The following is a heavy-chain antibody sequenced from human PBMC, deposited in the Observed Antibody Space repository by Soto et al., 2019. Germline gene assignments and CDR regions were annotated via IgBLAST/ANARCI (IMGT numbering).Heavy chain of an antibody. V-gene: IGHV3-48*03. CDR2: ISDSGSSM. J-gene: IGHJ6*02. CDR3: ARDQELHDSRGHKTRAMDV. Sequence: GGSLRLSCAASGVPFSSYEMNWVRQAPGKGLEWISYISDSGSSMYYADSVKGRFAISRDNAKNSLYLQMNSLRAEDTAVYYCARDQELHDSRGHKTRAMDVCGQGTNVTVSS. D-gene: IGHD1-26*01. CDR1: GVPFSSYE.